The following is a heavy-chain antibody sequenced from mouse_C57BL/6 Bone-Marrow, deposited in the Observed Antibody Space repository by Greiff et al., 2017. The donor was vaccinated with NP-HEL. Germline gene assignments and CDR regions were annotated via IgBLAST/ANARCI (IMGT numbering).Heavy chain of an antibody. J-gene: IGHJ1*03. D-gene: IGHD1-1*01. Sequence: QVQLQQSGAELVKPGASVKLSCKASGYTFTSYWMHWVKQRPGQGLEWIGMIHPNSGSTNYNEKFKSKATLTVDKSSSTAYMQLSSLTSEDSAVYYCARWDYYGRGGYFDVWGTGTTVTVSS. CDR3: ARWDYYGRGGYFDV. V-gene: IGHV1-64*01. CDR1: GYTFTSYW. CDR2: IHPNSGST.